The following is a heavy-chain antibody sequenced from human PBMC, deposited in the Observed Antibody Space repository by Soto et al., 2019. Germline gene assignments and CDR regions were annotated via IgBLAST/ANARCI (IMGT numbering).Heavy chain of an antibody. CDR1: GGSISSGGYS. Sequence: QLQLQESGSGLVKPSQTLSLTCAVSGGSISSGGYSWSWIRQPPGKGLERIGYIYDSGSTYYNPSLKSRVTISVDRSKNQVSLKLSAVTAADTAVYYCARAHYGDYGYGMDVWGQGTTVTVSS. CDR2: IYDSGST. J-gene: IGHJ6*02. CDR3: ARAHYGDYGYGMDV. D-gene: IGHD4-17*01. V-gene: IGHV4-30-2*01.